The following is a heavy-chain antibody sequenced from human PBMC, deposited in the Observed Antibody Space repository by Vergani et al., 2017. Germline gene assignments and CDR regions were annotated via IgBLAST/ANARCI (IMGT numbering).Heavy chain of an antibody. CDR2: IIPIFGTA. D-gene: IGHD1-26*01. CDR3: AREAVVGATASFDY. V-gene: IGHV1-69*01. Sequence: QVQLLQSGSALKKPGSSVKVSCKASGGTFSSYAISWVRQAPGQGLEWMGGIIPIFGTANYAQKFQGRVTITADESTSTAYMELSSLRSEDTAVYYCAREAVVGATASFDYWGQGTLVTVSS. J-gene: IGHJ4*02. CDR1: GGTFSSYA.